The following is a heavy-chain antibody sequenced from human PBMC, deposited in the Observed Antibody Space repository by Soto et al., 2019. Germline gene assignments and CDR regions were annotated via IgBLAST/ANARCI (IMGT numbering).Heavy chain of an antibody. CDR3: ASAAREYYYYGMDV. Sequence: EVQLLEPGGGLVQPGGSLRLSCAASGFTFSSYAMSWVRQAPGKGLEWVSAISGSGGSTYYADSVKGRFTISRDNSKNTLDLQMNSLRAEDTAVYYCASAAREYYYYGMDVWGQGTTVTVSS. J-gene: IGHJ6*02. V-gene: IGHV3-23*01. CDR2: ISGSGGST. CDR1: GFTFSSYA.